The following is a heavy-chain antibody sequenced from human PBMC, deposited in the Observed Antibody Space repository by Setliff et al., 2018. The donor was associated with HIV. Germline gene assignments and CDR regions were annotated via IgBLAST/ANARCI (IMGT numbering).Heavy chain of an antibody. CDR3: ARQQGDSRGFYPHFDY. J-gene: IGHJ4*02. V-gene: IGHV4-39*01. CDR1: GVSVSGTAYY. CDR2: IYYTGNT. Sequence: PSETLSLTCTVSGVSVSGTAYYWAWIRQPPGRGLEWIGNIYYTGNTNYNSSLKSRISMSMVASKKQIFLKLSTVGAADTAVYYCARQQGDSRGFYPHFDYWGQGRLVTVSS. D-gene: IGHD3-22*01.